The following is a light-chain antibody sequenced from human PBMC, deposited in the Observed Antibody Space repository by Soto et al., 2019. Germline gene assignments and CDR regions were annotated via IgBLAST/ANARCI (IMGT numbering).Light chain of an antibody. CDR2: GAS. J-gene: IGKJ5*01. CDR1: QSVSSSF. CDR3: QQYGSSPPT. Sequence: EIVLAQSPGTPSLSPGERATLSCRASQSVSSSFLAWYQKKPGQAPRLLIYGASSRATGIPDRFSGSGSGTDFTLTISRLEPEDFAVYYCQQYGSSPPTFGQGTRLEIK. V-gene: IGKV3-20*01.